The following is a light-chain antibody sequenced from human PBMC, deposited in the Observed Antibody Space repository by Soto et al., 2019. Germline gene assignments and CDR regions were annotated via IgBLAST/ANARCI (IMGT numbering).Light chain of an antibody. CDR3: QQYGSSPWT. Sequence: EIVWTQSPGTLSLSPGERATLSCRASQSVSSSYLAWYQQKPGQAPRLLIYGASSRATGIPDRFSGSGSGTDFTLNISRLETEDFAVYYCQQYGSSPWTFGQGTKVEIK. J-gene: IGKJ1*01. CDR2: GAS. V-gene: IGKV3-20*01. CDR1: QSVSSSY.